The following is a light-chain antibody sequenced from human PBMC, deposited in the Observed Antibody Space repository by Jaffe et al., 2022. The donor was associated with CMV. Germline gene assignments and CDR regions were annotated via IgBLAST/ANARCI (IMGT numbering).Light chain of an antibody. CDR3: QQSYSMPLT. CDR1: QSIVNS. V-gene: IGKV1-39*01. Sequence: DIQMTQSPSSLSASVGDRVTLTCRASQSIVNSLNWYQQKPVKAPKLLIYGASSLQSGVPSRFSGSGSGTDFTLTISSLQPEDFATYYCQQSYSMPLTFGGGTKVEIK. CDR2: GAS. J-gene: IGKJ4*01.